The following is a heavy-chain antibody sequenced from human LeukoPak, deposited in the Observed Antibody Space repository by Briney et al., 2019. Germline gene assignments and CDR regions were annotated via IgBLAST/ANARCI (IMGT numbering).Heavy chain of an antibody. J-gene: IGHJ6*03. CDR3: ARLQWLLDTLYYYYYMDV. CDR1: GGSISSYY. D-gene: IGHD3-22*01. Sequence: SETLSLTCTVSGGSISSYYWSWIRQPPGKGLEWIGYIYYSGSTNYNPSLKSRVTISVDTSKNQFSLKLSSVTAADTAVYYCARLQWLLDTLYYYYYMDVWGKGTTVTVSS. V-gene: IGHV4-59*01. CDR2: IYYSGST.